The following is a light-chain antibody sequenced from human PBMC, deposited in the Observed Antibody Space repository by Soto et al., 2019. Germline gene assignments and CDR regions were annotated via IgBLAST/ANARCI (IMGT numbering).Light chain of an antibody. J-gene: IGKJ5*01. V-gene: IGKV1-27*01. CDR3: QRYNTAVMA. CDR2: DAS. Sequence: IQMTQSPSSLSASVGDRVTITCRASEGIPNYLAWYQKKPGEAPKLLIYDASILHSGVPSRFSGGGSGTDFTLTISSLQHEDVASYYCQRYNTAVMAFGQGTRLDIK. CDR1: EGIPNY.